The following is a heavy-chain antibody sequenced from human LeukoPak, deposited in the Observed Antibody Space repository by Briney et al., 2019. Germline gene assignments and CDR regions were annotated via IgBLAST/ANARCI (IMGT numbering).Heavy chain of an antibody. V-gene: IGHV4-34*01. CDR2: INHSGST. J-gene: IGHJ4*02. CDR1: GGSFSGYY. Sequence: SETLSLTCAVYGGSFSGYYWSWIRQPPGKGLEWIGEINHSGSTNYNPSLKSRVTISVGTSKNQFSLKLSSVTAADTAVYYCARLFTRYSSSWYGGDYWGQGTLVTVSS. D-gene: IGHD6-13*01. CDR3: ARLFTRYSSSWYGGDY.